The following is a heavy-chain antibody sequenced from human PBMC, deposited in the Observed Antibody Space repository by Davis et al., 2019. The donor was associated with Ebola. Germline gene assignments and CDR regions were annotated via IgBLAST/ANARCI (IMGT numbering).Heavy chain of an antibody. CDR2: ISSRSTYI. CDR3: ATTDTV. CDR1: GFTFSIYS. Sequence: GESLKISCAASGFTFSIYSINWVRQAPGKGLEWVSSISSRSTYIYYADSVKGRFTISRDNAKNSLSLQMNSLRADDTAVYYCATTDTVWGQGTLVTVSS. V-gene: IGHV3-21*06. J-gene: IGHJ4*02. D-gene: IGHD2-15*01.